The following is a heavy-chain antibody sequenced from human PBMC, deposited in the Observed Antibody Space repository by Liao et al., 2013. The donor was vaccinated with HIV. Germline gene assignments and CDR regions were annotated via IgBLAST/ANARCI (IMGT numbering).Heavy chain of an antibody. V-gene: IGHV4-61*02. Sequence: QVQLQESGPGLVKPSQTLSLTCTVSGGSISSGSFYWSWIRQPAGKGLEWIGRIYTSGSTNHNPSLKSRVTISVDTSKNQFSLKLSSVTAEDTAVYYCARSISYYDSSAYYYGGFSLDAFDIWGQGTMVTVSS. CDR2: IYTSGST. CDR1: GGSISSGSFY. CDR3: ARSISYYDSSAYYYGGFSLDAFDI. J-gene: IGHJ3*02. D-gene: IGHD3-22*01.